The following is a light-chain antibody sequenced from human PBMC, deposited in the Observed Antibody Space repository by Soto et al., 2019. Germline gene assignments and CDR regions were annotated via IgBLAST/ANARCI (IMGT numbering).Light chain of an antibody. CDR2: GAS. CDR1: QSVTNNY. V-gene: IGKV3-20*01. CDR3: QQYGTSRT. J-gene: IGKJ1*01. Sequence: EVVLTQSPATLSLSPGERATLSCRASQSVTNNYLAWYQQRPGLAPRLLIYGASTRTAGIPDRFTGSGSGTDFTLTISRLEPEDFAVYYCQQYGTSRTFGQGTKV.